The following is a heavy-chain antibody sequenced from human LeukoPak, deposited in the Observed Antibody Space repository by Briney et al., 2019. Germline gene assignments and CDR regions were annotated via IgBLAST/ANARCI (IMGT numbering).Heavy chain of an antibody. CDR3: AKGLDYYMDV. J-gene: IGHJ6*03. CDR1: GFTFSSYA. Sequence: GGSLRLSCAASGFTFSSYAMSWVRQAPGKGLEWVSTTSGSSGNTYYADSVKGRFTFSRDNAKNSLYLQMNSLRPEDTALYYCAKGLDYYMDVWGKGTTVTISS. D-gene: IGHD3-16*01. V-gene: IGHV3-23*01. CDR2: TSGSSGNT.